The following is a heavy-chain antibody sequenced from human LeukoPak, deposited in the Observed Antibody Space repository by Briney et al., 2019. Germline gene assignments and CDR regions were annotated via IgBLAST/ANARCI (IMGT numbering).Heavy chain of an antibody. CDR2: MNPNSGNT. CDR3: ARFGTNYDILTGYSAPRIAVAATVDY. J-gene: IGHJ4*02. V-gene: IGHV1-8*02. CDR1: GYTFTSYY. D-gene: IGHD3-9*01. Sequence: ASVKVSCKASGYTFTSYYMHWVRQATGQGLEWMGWMNPNSGNTGYAQKFQGRVTMTRNTSISTAYMELSSLRSEDTAVYYCARFGTNYDILTGYSAPRIAVAATVDYWGQGTLVTVSS.